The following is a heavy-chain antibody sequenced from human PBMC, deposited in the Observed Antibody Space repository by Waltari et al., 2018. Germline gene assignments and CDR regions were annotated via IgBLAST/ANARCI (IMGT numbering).Heavy chain of an antibody. CDR1: GFAFRTHA. V-gene: IGHV3-23*01. CDR2: ISGSGATT. D-gene: IGHD6-19*01. Sequence: EVQLLESGGALIQPGGSLKLSCAVYGFAFRTHAMSWVRQAPGKGLEWVSAISGSGATTYYADSVKGRFTISRDNSKNTFYLQMTSLTADDTGIYYCAKEGLTVAATEDWGQGTLVTVSS. J-gene: IGHJ4*02. CDR3: AKEGLTVAATED.